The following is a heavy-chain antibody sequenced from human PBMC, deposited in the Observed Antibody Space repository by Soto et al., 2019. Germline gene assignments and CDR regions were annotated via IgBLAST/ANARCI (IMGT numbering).Heavy chain of an antibody. J-gene: IGHJ4*02. CDR1: GGSFSGYY. D-gene: IGHD3-22*01. V-gene: IGHV4-34*01. CDR2: INHSGST. CDR3: ATQYYYDSSGDPTDY. Sequence: PTETVSRTCADYGGSFSGYYWSWIRQPPGKGLEWIGEINHSGSTNYNPSLKSRVTISVDTSKNQFSLKLSSVTAADTAVYYCATQYYYDSSGDPTDYWGQGTLVTVSS.